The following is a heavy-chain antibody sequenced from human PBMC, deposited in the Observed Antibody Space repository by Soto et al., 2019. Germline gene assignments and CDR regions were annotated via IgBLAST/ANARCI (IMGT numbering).Heavy chain of an antibody. D-gene: IGHD3-10*01. CDR2: ISAGGRSI. CDR1: GFSFTSYT. Sequence: EVQLVESGGGLVKPGGSLRVSCAASGFSFTSYTMNWVRQAPGKGLEWVASISAGGRSIYYADSLKGRSTVSRDNAKSSLYLQMNSLRAVYTAVQCCARSTPGNPFDIWGQGTMVTVSS. J-gene: IGHJ3*02. CDR3: ARSTPGNPFDI. V-gene: IGHV3-21*01.